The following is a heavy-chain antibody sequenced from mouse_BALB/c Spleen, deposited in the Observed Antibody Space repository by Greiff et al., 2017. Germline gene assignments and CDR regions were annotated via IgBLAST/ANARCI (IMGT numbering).Heavy chain of an antibody. Sequence: VQLQQSGTVLARPGASVKMSCKASGYSFTSYWMHWVKQRPGQGLEWIGAIYPGNSDTSYNQKFKGKAKLTAVTSASTAYMELSSLTNEDSAVYYCTRSGVYDYDWFAYWGQGTLVTVSA. CDR1: GYSFTSYW. CDR2: IYPGNSDT. CDR3: TRSGVYDYDWFAY. D-gene: IGHD2-4*01. V-gene: IGHV1-5*01. J-gene: IGHJ3*01.